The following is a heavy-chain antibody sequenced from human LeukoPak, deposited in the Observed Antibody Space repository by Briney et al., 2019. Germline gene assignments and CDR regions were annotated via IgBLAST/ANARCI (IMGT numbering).Heavy chain of an antibody. J-gene: IGHJ4*02. CDR2: ILSNGVTT. CDR1: RFTFSIHA. Sequence: PGGSLRLSCAASRFTFSIHAMSWVRQAPGKGLEWVSSILSNGVTTYYADSVKGRFTISRDNSKNTLFLQMNSLRAEDTAVYYCAKYVASSYSGGSWGQGSLVTVSS. V-gene: IGHV3-23*01. D-gene: IGHD2-2*01. CDR3: AKYVASSYSGGS.